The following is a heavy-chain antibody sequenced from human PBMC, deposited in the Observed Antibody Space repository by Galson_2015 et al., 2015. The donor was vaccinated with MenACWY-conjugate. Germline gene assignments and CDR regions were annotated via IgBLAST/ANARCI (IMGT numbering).Heavy chain of an antibody. CDR1: GFVFSSYT. V-gene: IGHV3-64D*09. J-gene: IGHJ1*01. Sequence: SLRLSCAASGFVFSSYTMHWVHQAPGEGLECISTISPSGSNTFYADSAKGRFSISRDNSKTTVYLHMSSLRPEDTAVYYCVKAWYSRDWYSLYNFLFQHWGQGTQVIVSS. CDR3: VKAWYSRDWYSLYNFLFQH. D-gene: IGHD6-19*01. CDR2: ISPSGSNT.